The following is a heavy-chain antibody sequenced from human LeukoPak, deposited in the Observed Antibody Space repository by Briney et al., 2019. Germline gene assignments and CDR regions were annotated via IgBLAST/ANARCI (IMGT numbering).Heavy chain of an antibody. CDR3: ARNYQARYSGPDY. D-gene: IGHD5-12*01. J-gene: IGHJ4*02. V-gene: IGHV5-51*01. CDR1: GYSFTSYW. CDR2: IYPGDSDT. Sequence: GESLKISCKGSGYSFTSYWIGWARQMPGKGLEWMGIIYPGDSDTRYSPSFQGQVTISADKSISTAYLQWSSLKASDTAMYYCARNYQARYSGPDYWGQGTLVTVSS.